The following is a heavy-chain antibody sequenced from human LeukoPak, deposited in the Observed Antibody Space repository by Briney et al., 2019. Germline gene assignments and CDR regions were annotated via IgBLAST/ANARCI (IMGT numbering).Heavy chain of an antibody. D-gene: IGHD1-26*01. CDR2: ISSSSSDI. V-gene: IGHV3-21*01. CDR1: GFTFSSYS. Sequence: GGSLRLSCAASGFTFSSYSMNWVRQAPGKGLEWVSSISSSSSDIYYADAVKGRFTIARDNAKNSLYLQMNSLRAEDTAVYYCAREGPIVGAIYWGQGTLVTVSS. CDR3: AREGPIVGAIY. J-gene: IGHJ4*02.